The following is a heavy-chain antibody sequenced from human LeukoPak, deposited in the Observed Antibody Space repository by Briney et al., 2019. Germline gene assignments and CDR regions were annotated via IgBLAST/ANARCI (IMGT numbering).Heavy chain of an antibody. V-gene: IGHV3-48*03. CDR2: ISSSGSTR. CDR3: AREVHDDYYFDC. J-gene: IGHJ4*02. D-gene: IGHD4-17*01. Sequence: GGSLRLSCAASGFPFSSYEMNWVRQAPGNGLEWVSYISSSGSTRYYADSVKGRFTISRDNAKNSLYLQMDSLRAEDTAVYYCAREVHDDYYFDCWGQGTLVTVSS. CDR1: GFPFSSYE.